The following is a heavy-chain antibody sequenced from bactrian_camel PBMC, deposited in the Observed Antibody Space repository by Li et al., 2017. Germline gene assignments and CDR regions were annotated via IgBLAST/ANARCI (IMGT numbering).Heavy chain of an antibody. Sequence: HVQLVESGGGLVQPGGSLMLSCVASGYIFSSHCLGWFRQFPGKEREWVATINSDDYTNYEDSVKGRFTISRDNAKNALYLQMNSLRPEDSAMYYCAADELVTRLKGFQTCDPNHYHYPDWGQGTQVTVS. D-gene: IGHD2*01. CDR1: GYIFSSHC. V-gene: IGHV3S53*01. J-gene: IGHJ4*01. CDR2: INSDDYT. CDR3: AADELVTRLKGFQTCDPNHYHYPD.